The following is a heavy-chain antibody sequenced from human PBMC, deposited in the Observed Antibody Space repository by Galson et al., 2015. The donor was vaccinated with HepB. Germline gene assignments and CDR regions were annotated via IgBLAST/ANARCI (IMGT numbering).Heavy chain of an antibody. CDR3: AKDPYRRPFPDY. V-gene: IGHV3-23*01. CDR1: GFTFTSYA. Sequence: SLTLSCAASGFTFTSYAMNWVRQAPGQGLEWVSSISASGGITDYADSVKGRFTISRDNSKSTQYLQMNSLRAEDTAIYYCAKDPYRRPFPDYWGQGTLVAVSS. J-gene: IGHJ4*02. CDR2: ISASGGIT.